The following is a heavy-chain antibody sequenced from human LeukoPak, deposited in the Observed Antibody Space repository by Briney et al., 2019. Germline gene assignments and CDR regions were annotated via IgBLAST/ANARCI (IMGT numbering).Heavy chain of an antibody. J-gene: IGHJ6*03. Sequence: ASVKVSCKASGYTFTGYYMHWVRQAPGQGLEWMGWINPNSGGTNYAQKFQGRVTMTRDTSISTAYMELSRLRSDDTAVYYCARQQGTSSWYEYYYYMDVWGKGTTVTVSS. CDR2: INPNSGGT. V-gene: IGHV1-2*02. CDR1: GYTFTGYY. CDR3: ARQQGTSSWYEYYYYMDV. D-gene: IGHD6-13*01.